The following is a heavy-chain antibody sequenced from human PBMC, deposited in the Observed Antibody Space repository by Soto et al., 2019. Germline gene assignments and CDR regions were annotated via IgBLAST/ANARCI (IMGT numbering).Heavy chain of an antibody. D-gene: IGHD6-13*01. J-gene: IGHJ6*02. Sequence: SETLSLTCTVSGGSISSYDWSWFRQPAGKGLEWIGRIYTSWSTNYNPSLKSRVTMSVDTSKNQFSLKLSSVTAADTAVYYCARDREGSSWSRYYYYGMEVWGQGTTVTVSS. V-gene: IGHV4-4*07. CDR3: ARDREGSSWSRYYYYGMEV. CDR2: IYTSWST. CDR1: GGSISSYD.